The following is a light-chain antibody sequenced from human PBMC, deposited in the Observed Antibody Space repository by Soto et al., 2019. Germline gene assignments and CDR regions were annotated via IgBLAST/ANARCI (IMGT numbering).Light chain of an antibody. CDR2: DAS. CDR3: LQRSNWPPLLS. CDR1: QSVSGY. Sequence: IVLTHSPATLSLSPWERATLSFRSSQSVSGYLAWYQQKPGQAPRLLIYDASKRATGIPARFSGSGFGTDFTLTISSLEPEDFAFYYCLQRSNWPPLLSFGGGTKVDIK. V-gene: IGKV3-11*01. J-gene: IGKJ4*01.